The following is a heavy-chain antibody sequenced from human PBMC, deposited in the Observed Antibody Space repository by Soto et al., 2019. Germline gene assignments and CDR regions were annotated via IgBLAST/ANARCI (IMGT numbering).Heavy chain of an antibody. CDR1: GGSISSSSYF. Sequence: PSETLSLTCSVSGGSISSSSYFWGWIRQPPGKGLEWIGSIYYSGSTYYNPSLKSRVTVSVDTSMNQFSLKLSSVTAADTAVYYCARHPSDFWFDPWGQGTLVTVSS. J-gene: IGHJ5*02. D-gene: IGHD2-21*02. CDR3: ARHPSDFWFDP. V-gene: IGHV4-39*01. CDR2: IYYSGST.